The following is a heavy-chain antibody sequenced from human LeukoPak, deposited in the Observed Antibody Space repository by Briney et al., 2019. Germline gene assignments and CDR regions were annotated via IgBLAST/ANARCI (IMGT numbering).Heavy chain of an antibody. CDR3: ARVRKTPIQIYDYVWGSHREPDFDY. V-gene: IGHV1-8*01. CDR1: GYTFTSYD. Sequence: ASVKVSCKASGYTFTSYDINWVRQATGQGLEWMGWMNPNSGNTGYAQKFQGRVTMTRNTSISTAYMELSSLRSEDTAVYYCARVRKTPIQIYDYVWGSHREPDFDYWGQGTLVTVSS. J-gene: IGHJ4*02. D-gene: IGHD3-16*02. CDR2: MNPNSGNT.